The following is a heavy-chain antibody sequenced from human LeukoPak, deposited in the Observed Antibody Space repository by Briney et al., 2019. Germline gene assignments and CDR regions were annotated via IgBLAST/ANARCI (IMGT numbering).Heavy chain of an antibody. CDR2: IIPSLGTA. D-gene: IGHD6-19*01. CDR3: ARDRIAVAGRKYYYYMDV. J-gene: IGHJ6*03. V-gene: IGHV1-69*06. Sequence: SVKVSCKASGYTFTGYYMHWVRQAPGQGLEWMGGIIPSLGTANYAQKFKGRVTITADKSTSTAYMELSSLRSEDTAVYYCARDRIAVAGRKYYYYMDVWGKGTTVTVSS. CDR1: GYTFTGYY.